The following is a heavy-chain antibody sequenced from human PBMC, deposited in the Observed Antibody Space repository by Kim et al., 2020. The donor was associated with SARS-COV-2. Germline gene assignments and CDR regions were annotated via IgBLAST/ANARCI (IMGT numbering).Heavy chain of an antibody. Sequence: GGSLRLSCAASGFTFSSYSMNWVRQAPGKGLEWVSSISSSSSYIYYADSVKGRFTISRDNAKNSLYLQMNSLRAEDTAVYYCARDGCGGDCYYGLFGYYYYYGMDVWGQGTTVTVSS. J-gene: IGHJ6*02. CDR2: ISSSSSYI. V-gene: IGHV3-21*01. D-gene: IGHD2-21*02. CDR1: GFTFSSYS. CDR3: ARDGCGGDCYYGLFGYYYYYGMDV.